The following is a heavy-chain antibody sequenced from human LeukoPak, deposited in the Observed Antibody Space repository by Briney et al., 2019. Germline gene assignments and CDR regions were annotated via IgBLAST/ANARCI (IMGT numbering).Heavy chain of an antibody. J-gene: IGHJ4*02. V-gene: IGHV4-39*01. CDR2: IYYSGST. CDR1: GGSISSSSYY. CDR3: ARQSQDIVERGPVY. Sequence: SETLSLTCTVSGGSISSSSYYWGWIRPPPGKGLEWIGSIYYSGSTYYNPSLKSRVTISVDTSKNQFSLKLSSVTAADTAVYYCARQSQDIVERGPVYWGQGTLVTVSS. D-gene: IGHD2-15*01.